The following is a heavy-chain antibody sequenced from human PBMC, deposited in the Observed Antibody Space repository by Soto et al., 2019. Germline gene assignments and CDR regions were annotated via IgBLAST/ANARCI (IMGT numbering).Heavy chain of an antibody. Sequence: GGSLRLSCAASGFTVSSNYMSWVRQAPGKGLEWVSVIYSGGSTYYADSVKGRFTISRDNSKNTLYLQMNSLRAEDTAVYYCASGYDSSGYHSAPDDFDIWGQGTMVTVSS. CDR1: GFTVSSNY. CDR3: ASGYDSSGYHSAPDDFDI. CDR2: IYSGGST. J-gene: IGHJ3*02. V-gene: IGHV3-53*01. D-gene: IGHD3-22*01.